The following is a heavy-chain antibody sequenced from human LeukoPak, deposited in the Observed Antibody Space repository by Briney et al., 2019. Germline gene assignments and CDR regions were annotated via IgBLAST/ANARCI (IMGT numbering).Heavy chain of an antibody. CDR1: GFTFSNYW. CDR3: ARPYSGYSHDY. J-gene: IGHJ4*02. Sequence: GRSLRLSCAASGFTFSNYWMSWVRQTPERGLEWVATIKLDGTEEYYVDSMKGRFTISRDNAKNSLYLQINSLRDEDTAVYYCARPYSGYSHDYWGQGTLVTVSS. D-gene: IGHD5-12*01. V-gene: IGHV3-7*01. CDR2: IKLDGTEE.